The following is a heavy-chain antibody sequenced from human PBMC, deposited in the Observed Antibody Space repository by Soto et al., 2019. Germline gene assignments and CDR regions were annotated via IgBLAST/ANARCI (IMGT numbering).Heavy chain of an antibody. D-gene: IGHD3-22*01. CDR3: ARDQDYYDILRRQNWFDP. CDR1: GDSIISATRY. CDR2: VSSSGNS. Sequence: SETLSLTCTVSGDSIISATRYWNWIRQHPGKGLEWIGYVSSSGNSYYSPSLKSRVFMSVDTSKNLFSLKLSSVTAADTAVYYCARDQDYYDILRRQNWFDPWGQGTLVTVSS. V-gene: IGHV4-31*03. J-gene: IGHJ5*02.